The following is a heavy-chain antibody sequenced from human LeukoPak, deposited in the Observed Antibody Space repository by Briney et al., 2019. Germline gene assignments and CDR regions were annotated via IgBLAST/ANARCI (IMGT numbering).Heavy chain of an antibody. J-gene: IGHJ5*02. V-gene: IGHV3-21*01. Sequence: GGSLRLSCAASGFTFSSYSMNWVRQAPGKGLEWVSSISSSSSYIYYADSVKGRFTFSRDNAKNSLYLQMNSLRAEDTAVYYCARVRNGNWFDPWGQGTLVTVSS. CDR1: GFTFSSYS. D-gene: IGHD4-11*01. CDR2: ISSSSSYI. CDR3: ARVRNGNWFDP.